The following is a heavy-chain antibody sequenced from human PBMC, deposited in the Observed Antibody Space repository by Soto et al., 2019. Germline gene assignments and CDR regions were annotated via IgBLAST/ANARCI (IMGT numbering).Heavy chain of an antibody. CDR2: ISYDGSNK. CDR3: ASGATMIVVVDFDY. J-gene: IGHJ4*02. CDR1: GFTFSSYD. V-gene: IGHV3-30-3*01. Sequence: GGSLRLSCAASGFTFSSYDMHWVRQAPGKGLEWVAVISYDGSNKYYADSVKGRFTISRDNSKNTLYLQMNSLRAEDTAVYYCASGATMIVVVDFDYWGQGTLVTVSS. D-gene: IGHD3-22*01.